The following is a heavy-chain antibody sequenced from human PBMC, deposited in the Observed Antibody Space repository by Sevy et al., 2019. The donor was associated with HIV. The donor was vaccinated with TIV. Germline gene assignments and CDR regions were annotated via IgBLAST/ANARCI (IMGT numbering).Heavy chain of an antibody. CDR2: ISPHNGDT. CDR1: GYTFSTYR. J-gene: IGHJ4*02. CDR3: ARAYCSGGSCYSLAY. Sequence: ASVKVSFKVSGYTFSTYRIMWVRQARGQGLEWMGWISPHNGDTNYAQKFQGRVTMITDTSTTTAHMELGSLRSDDTAVYYCARAYCSGGSCYSLAYWGQGTQVTVSS. V-gene: IGHV1-18*01. D-gene: IGHD2-15*01.